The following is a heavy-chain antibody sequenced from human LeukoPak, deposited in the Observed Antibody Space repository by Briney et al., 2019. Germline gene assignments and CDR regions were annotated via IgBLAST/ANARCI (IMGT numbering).Heavy chain of an antibody. CDR3: VREHYNYYMDV. Sequence: GGSLRLSRAASGFTFSTFAMIWVRQPPGKGLEWVSSIFPSGGEIHYADSVRGRFTISRDNSKSTLSLQMNSLRAEDTALYYCVREHYNYYMDVWGKGTTVTVSS. V-gene: IGHV3-23*01. CDR2: IFPSGGEI. CDR1: GFTFSTFA. J-gene: IGHJ6*03.